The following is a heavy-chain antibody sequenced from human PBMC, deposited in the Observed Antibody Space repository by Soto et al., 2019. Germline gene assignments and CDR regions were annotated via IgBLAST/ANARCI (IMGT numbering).Heavy chain of an antibody. V-gene: IGHV3-23*01. CDR3: AKVFAESPLYYYMDV. Sequence: EVQLLESGGGLVQPGGSLRLSCAASGFTFSSYAMNWVRQAPGKGLEWVSAISGSGGSTYYADSVKGRFTISRDNSKNTLYLQMNSLRAEDTAVYYCAKVFAESPLYYYMDVWGKGTTVTVSS. CDR2: ISGSGGST. CDR1: GFTFSSYA. D-gene: IGHD3-3*01. J-gene: IGHJ6*03.